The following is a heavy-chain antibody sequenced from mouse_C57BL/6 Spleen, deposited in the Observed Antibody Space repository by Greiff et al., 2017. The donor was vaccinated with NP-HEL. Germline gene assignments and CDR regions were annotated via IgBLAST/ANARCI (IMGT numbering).Heavy chain of an antibody. CDR2: IDPEDGET. D-gene: IGHD1-1*01. CDR1: GFNIKDYY. J-gene: IGHJ1*03. V-gene: IGHV14-2*01. Sequence: EVKLQESGAELVKPGASVKLSCTASGFNIKDYYMHWVKQRTEQGLEWIGRIDPEDGETKYAPKFKGKATITADTSSNTAYLQLSSLTSEDTAVYYCARGDGSSYGYFDVWGTGTTVTVSS. CDR3: ARGDGSSYGYFDV.